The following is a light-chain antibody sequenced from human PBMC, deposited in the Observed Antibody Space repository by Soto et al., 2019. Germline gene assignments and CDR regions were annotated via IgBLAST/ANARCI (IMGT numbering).Light chain of an antibody. CDR3: QHYNGYPRA. J-gene: IGKJ1*01. CDR2: DAS. V-gene: IGKV1-5*01. CDR1: QSASLW. Sequence: DIQMTQSPSTLSAAVGDRVTITCRASQSASLWLAWYQQRPGEAPNLLIYDASSLKSGVPSRFSGSGSGTEFTLTISSLQTDDFATYYCQHYNGYPRAFGQGTRVEI.